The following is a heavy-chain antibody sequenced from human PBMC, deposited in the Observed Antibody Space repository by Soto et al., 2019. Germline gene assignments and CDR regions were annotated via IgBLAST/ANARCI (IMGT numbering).Heavy chain of an antibody. J-gene: IGHJ4*02. V-gene: IGHV3-66*01. Sequence: EVQLVESGGGLVQPGGSLRLSCAASGFSVSTNYMSWVRQAPGKGLEWVSVMYTGGATYYADSVKGRFTISKDNSKNTLYLQMNSLSAEDTAVYYCRTEDYWGQGTVVTVSS. CDR1: GFSVSTNY. CDR3: RTEDY. CDR2: MYTGGAT.